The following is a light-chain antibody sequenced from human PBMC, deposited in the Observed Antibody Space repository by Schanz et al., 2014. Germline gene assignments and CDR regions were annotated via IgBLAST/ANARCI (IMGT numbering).Light chain of an antibody. V-gene: IGLV2-11*01. Sequence: QSALTQPRSVSGSPGQSVTISCTGTSSDVGGYNYVSWYQQHPGKAPKLMIYEVNKRPSGVPDRFSGSKSGNTASLTISGLQAEDEVDYYCSSYTRSSTQVFGGGTKLTVL. J-gene: IGLJ3*02. CDR1: SSDVGGYNY. CDR2: EVN. CDR3: SSYTRSSTQV.